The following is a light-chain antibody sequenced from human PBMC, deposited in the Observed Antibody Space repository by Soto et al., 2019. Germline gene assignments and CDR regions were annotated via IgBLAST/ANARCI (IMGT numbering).Light chain of an antibody. CDR3: MQGTHWPRT. V-gene: IGKV2-30*01. CDR2: KAS. J-gene: IGKJ2*01. CDR1: QSLVYSDGNTY. Sequence: DVGMTQSPLSLPVTLGQPASISCRSSQSLVYSDGNTYLNWFQQRPGQSPRRLIYKASNRDSGVPDRFSGSGSGTDFTLKISRVEAEDVGVYYCMQGTHWPRTFGQGTKLEIK.